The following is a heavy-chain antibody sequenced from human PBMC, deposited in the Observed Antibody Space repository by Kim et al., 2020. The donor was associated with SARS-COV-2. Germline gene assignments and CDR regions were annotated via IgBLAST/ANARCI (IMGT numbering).Heavy chain of an antibody. D-gene: IGHD1-1*01. CDR2: MYANSGGI. V-gene: IGHV1-2*06. CDR3: ARGDNNDYIYYGMDV. J-gene: IGHJ6*02. CDR1: GYTFSTHY. Sequence: ASVKVSCKASGYTFSTHYIHWVRQAPGQGLEWMGRMYANSGGINLAQKFQGRVTMTRDTSISTAYLELKSLGSDDTAVYYCARGDNNDYIYYGMDVWGQGTTVTVSS.